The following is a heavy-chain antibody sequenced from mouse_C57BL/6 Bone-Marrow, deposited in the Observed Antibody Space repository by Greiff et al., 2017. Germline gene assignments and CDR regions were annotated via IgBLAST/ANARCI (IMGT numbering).Heavy chain of an antibody. V-gene: IGHV1-80*01. J-gene: IGHJ3*01. CDR1: GYAFSSYW. D-gene: IGHD3-2*02. CDR2: IYPGDGDT. CDR3: ARVGQLRLPVAY. Sequence: QVQLQQSGAELVKPGASVKISCKASGYAFSSYWMNWVKQRPGKGLEWIGQIYPGDGDTNYNGKFKGKATLTADKSSSTAYMQLSSLTSEDSAVYFCARVGQLRLPVAYWGQGTLVTVSA.